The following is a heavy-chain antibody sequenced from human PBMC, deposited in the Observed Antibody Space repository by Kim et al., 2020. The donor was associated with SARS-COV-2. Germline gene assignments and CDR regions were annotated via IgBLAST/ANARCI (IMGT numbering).Heavy chain of an antibody. V-gene: IGHV3-23*01. D-gene: IGHD3-22*01. CDR3: AKDGMIVVVPFDY. CDR2: ISGSGGST. J-gene: IGHJ4*02. CDR1: GFTFSSYA. Sequence: GGSLRLSCAASGFTFSSYAMSWVRQDPGKGLEWVSAISGSGGSTYYADSVKGRFTISRDNSKNTLYLQMNSLRAEDTAVYYCAKDGMIVVVPFDYWGQGTLVTVSS.